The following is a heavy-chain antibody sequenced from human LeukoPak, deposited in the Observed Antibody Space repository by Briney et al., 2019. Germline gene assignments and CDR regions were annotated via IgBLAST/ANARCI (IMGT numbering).Heavy chain of an antibody. CDR3: ARGSGRNPYYFDY. J-gene: IGHJ4*02. Sequence: NPGGSLRLSCAASGFTFSSYSMNWVRQAPGKGLEWVSSISSSSSYIYYADSVKGRFTISRDNAKNSLYLQMNSLRAEDTAVYYCARGSGRNPYYFDYWGQGTLVTVSS. V-gene: IGHV3-21*01. CDR1: GFTFSSYS. CDR2: ISSSSSYI. D-gene: IGHD3-10*01.